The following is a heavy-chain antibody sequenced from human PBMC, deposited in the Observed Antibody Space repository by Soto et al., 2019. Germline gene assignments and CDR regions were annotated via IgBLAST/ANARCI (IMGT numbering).Heavy chain of an antibody. CDR2: IYYSGST. J-gene: IGHJ4*02. CDR1: GASISGYY. V-gene: IGHV4-59*08. CDR3: ACIAVAGTDYFDY. Sequence: PSETLSLTCTVSGASISGYYWSWIRQPPGKGLEWIGYIYYSGSTNYNPSLKSRVTISGDASKNQFSLKLSSVTAADTAVYYCACIAVAGTDYFDYWGQGTLVTVSS. D-gene: IGHD6-19*01.